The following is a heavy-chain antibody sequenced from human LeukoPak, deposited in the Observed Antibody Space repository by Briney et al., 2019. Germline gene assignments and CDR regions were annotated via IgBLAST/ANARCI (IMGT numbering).Heavy chain of an antibody. V-gene: IGHV1-8*01. CDR2: MNTNSGNT. Sequence: ASVKDSCQASGYTFTSYDINWVRQATGQGLEWMGWMNTNSGNTGYAQKFQGRVTMTRNTSISTAYMELNSLRSEDTAVYYCARPMTENYYYYGMDVWGQGTTVTVSS. J-gene: IGHJ6*02. CDR3: ARPMTENYYYYGMDV. CDR1: GYTFTSYD.